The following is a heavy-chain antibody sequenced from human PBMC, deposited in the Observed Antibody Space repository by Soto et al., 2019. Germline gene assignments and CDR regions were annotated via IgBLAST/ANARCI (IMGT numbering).Heavy chain of an antibody. CDR2: ISGSGGST. V-gene: IGHV3-23*01. J-gene: IGHJ3*02. D-gene: IGHD2-15*01. CDR1: GFTFSSYA. CDR3: AKGGLIVVVVAAPGHDAFDI. Sequence: GGSLRLSCAASGFTFSSYAMSWVRQAPGKGLEWVSAISGSGGSTYYADSVKGRFTISRDNSKNTLYLQMNSLRAEDTAVYYCAKGGLIVVVVAAPGHDAFDIWGQGTMVTVSS.